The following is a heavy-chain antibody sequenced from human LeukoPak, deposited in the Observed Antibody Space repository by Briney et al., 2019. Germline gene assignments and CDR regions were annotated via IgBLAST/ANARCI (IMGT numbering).Heavy chain of an antibody. V-gene: IGHV3-33*06. CDR3: AKDRRVVVAATHLGYYGMDV. Sequence: AGGSLRLSCAASGFTFSTYGMHWVRQAPGKGLEWVALIWYDGTYKYYVDSVKGRFTISRDNSKNTLYLQMNSLRAEDTAVYYCAKDRRVVVAATHLGYYGMDVWGQGTTVTVSS. D-gene: IGHD2-15*01. J-gene: IGHJ6*02. CDR1: GFTFSTYG. CDR2: IWYDGTYK.